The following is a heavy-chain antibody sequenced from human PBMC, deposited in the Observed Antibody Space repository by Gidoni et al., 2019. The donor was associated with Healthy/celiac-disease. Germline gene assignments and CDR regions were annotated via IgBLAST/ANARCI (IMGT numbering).Heavy chain of an antibody. CDR1: GFTVSSNY. CDR2: IYSGGST. V-gene: IGHV3-53*01. CDR3: ARDKPPLNPPYGMDV. Sequence: EVQLVESGGGLIQPGGSLRLSCAASGFTVSSNYMSWVRQAPGKGLEWVSVIYSGGSTYYADSVKGRFTISRDNSKNTLYLQMNSLRAEDTAVYYCARDKPPLNPPYGMDVWGQGTTVTVSS. J-gene: IGHJ6*02.